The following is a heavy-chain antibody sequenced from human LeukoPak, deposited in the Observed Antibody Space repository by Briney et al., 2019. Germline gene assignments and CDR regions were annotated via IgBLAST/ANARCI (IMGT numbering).Heavy chain of an antibody. CDR3: ARGVYIAAAQYGY. V-gene: IGHV4-34*01. Sequence: SETRSLTRAVYGGSFSGYYWSWLRQPPGKGLEWSGEINHSGSTNYNPSLKSRVTISVDTSKNQFSLKLSSVTAADTAVYYCARGVYIAAAQYGYWGQGTLVTVSS. J-gene: IGHJ4*02. CDR1: GGSFSGYY. D-gene: IGHD6-13*01. CDR2: INHSGST.